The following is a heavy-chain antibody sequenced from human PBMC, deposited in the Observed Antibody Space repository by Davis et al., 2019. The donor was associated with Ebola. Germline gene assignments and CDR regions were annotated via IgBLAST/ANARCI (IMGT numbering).Heavy chain of an antibody. CDR1: GGSFSGYY. V-gene: IGHV4-34*01. J-gene: IGHJ3*02. CDR2: IDHSGRT. D-gene: IGHD3-22*01. CDR3: AREASHDKVFDM. Sequence: PGGSLRLSCAVYGGSFSGYYWTWIRQPPGKGLEWIGEIDHSGRTTWNASLKSRVTISVDTSKNQFSLQLNSVTAADTAVYYCAREASHDKVFDMWGQGTMVTVSS.